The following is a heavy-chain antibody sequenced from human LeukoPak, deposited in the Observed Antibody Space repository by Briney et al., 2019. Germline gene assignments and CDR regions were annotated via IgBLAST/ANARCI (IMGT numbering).Heavy chain of an antibody. V-gene: IGHV3-21*01. CDR1: GFTFSSYS. D-gene: IGHD6-19*01. CDR2: ISSSSSYI. Sequence: GGSLRLSCAASGFTFSSYSMNWVRQAPGKGLEWVSSISSSSSYIYYADSVEGRFTISRDNAKNSLYLQMNSLRAEDTAVYYCARDVSGALDYWGQGTLVTVSS. J-gene: IGHJ4*02. CDR3: ARDVSGALDY.